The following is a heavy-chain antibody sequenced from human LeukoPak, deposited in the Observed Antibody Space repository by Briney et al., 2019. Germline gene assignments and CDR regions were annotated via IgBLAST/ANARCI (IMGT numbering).Heavy chain of an antibody. D-gene: IGHD1-26*01. Sequence: PGGSLRLSCAASGLTFTSYSMNWVRQAPGKGLEWVSTISGGGGSTYYADSVKGRFTISRDNSKNTLYLQANSLRAEDTAVYYCAKGGKWDVTPFDYWGQGTLVAVSS. CDR3: AKGGKWDVTPFDY. CDR1: GLTFTSYS. J-gene: IGHJ4*02. CDR2: ISGGGGST. V-gene: IGHV3-23*01.